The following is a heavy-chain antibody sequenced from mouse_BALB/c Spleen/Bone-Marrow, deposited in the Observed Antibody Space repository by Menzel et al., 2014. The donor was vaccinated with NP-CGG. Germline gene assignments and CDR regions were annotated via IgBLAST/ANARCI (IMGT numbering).Heavy chain of an antibody. CDR3: ARSTTATYFDV. V-gene: IGHV1S130*01. D-gene: IGHD1-2*01. J-gene: IGHJ1*01. Sequence: QVQLKHSGSVLVRPGASVKLSCKASGYTFTSSWMHWAKQRPGQGLEWIGEIHPNSGNTNCNEKLKGKATLTVDTSSSTAYVDLSSLTSEDSAVYYCARSTTATYFDVWGAGTTVTVSS. CDR2: IHPNSGNT. CDR1: GYTFTSSW.